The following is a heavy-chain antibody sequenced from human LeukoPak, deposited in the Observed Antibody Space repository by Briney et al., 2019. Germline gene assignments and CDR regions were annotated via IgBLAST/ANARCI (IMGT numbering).Heavy chain of an antibody. D-gene: IGHD1-1*01. J-gene: IGHJ3*02. CDR2: IRYSGNT. CDR3: ARHPGRAEVGTGFDI. V-gene: IGHV4-59*08. Sequence: SGTLSLTCTFSGGSITGYYCSWIRQSPGKGLEWIGYIRYSGNTNFNPSLKGRVSMSVDKSKNKFSLRVTPVTAEDTAVYYCARHPGRAEVGTGFDIWGQGTMVTVSS. CDR1: GGSITGYY.